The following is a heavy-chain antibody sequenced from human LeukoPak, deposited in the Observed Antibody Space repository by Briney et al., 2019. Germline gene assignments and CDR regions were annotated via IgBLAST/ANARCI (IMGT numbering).Heavy chain of an antibody. CDR2: ISSDSAYI. CDR1: GFTFSACS. V-gene: IGHV3-21*01. D-gene: IGHD2-2*01. Sequence: GESLKISCAASGFTFSACSMNWVRQAPGKGLEWVSVISSDSAYIYYADSVKGRFTVSRDNAKNSLSLHMSSLRAEDTGVYYCARDGTGWSRDYWGQGTLVTVSS. CDR3: ARDGTGWSRDY. J-gene: IGHJ4*02.